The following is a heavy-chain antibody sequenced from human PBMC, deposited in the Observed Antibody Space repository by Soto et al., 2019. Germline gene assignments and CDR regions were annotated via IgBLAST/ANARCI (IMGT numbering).Heavy chain of an antibody. CDR1: GFTFSSYA. J-gene: IGHJ4*02. CDR2: ISGSGGST. Sequence: GGSLRLSCAASGFTFSSYAMNWVRQAPGKGLEWVSVISGSGGSTYYADSVKGRFTISRDNSKDTLYLQMNSLRAEDTAVYYCARRSSSWYFDYWGQGTLVTVSS. D-gene: IGHD6-13*01. V-gene: IGHV3-23*01. CDR3: ARRSSSWYFDY.